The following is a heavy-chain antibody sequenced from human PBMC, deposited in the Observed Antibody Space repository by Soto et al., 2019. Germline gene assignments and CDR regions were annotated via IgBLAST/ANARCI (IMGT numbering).Heavy chain of an antibody. J-gene: IGHJ4*02. V-gene: IGHV4-30-4*01. CDR3: ARAGHVGAARSCCHTF. D-gene: IGHD1-26*01. Sequence: QVQLQESGPGLVKPSQTLSLTCTVSGGSISSGVFFWRWLRQTPGQGLEWIGYTFHTGATHFNASLESRLSMSVDTSKNQFSMRLASVTAADTAVYYCARAGHVGAARSCCHTFWGQGVPVTVSS. CDR2: TFHTGAT. CDR1: GGSISSGVFF.